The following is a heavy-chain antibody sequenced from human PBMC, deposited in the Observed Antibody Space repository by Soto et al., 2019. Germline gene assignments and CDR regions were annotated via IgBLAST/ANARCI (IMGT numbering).Heavy chain of an antibody. CDR2: IIPIFGTA. D-gene: IGHD2-21*01. CDR1: GGTFSSYA. J-gene: IGHJ5*02. CDR3: ASRGGGQTPVVSWFDP. Sequence: QVQLVQSGAEVKKPGSSVKVSCKASGGTFSSYAISWVRQAPGQGLEWMGGIIPIFGTANYAQKFQGRVTITAEKSTSTAYMGLSSLRSEDTAVYYCASRGGGQTPVVSWFDPWGQGTLVTVSS. V-gene: IGHV1-69*06.